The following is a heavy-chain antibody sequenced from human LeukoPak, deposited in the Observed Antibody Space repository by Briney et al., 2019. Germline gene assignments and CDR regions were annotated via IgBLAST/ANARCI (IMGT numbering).Heavy chain of an antibody. D-gene: IGHD4-17*01. CDR3: VRDPPTAFDY. V-gene: IGHV3-48*01. J-gene: IGHJ4*02. Sequence: TGGSLRLSCAASGFSFRKYNMNWVRQAPGKGLEWVSYISSSSSVIFYADSVKGRFAISRDNAKNSLYLQMNSLRAEDTAVYYCVRDPPTAFDYWGQGTLVTVSS. CDR1: GFSFRKYN. CDR2: ISSSSSVI.